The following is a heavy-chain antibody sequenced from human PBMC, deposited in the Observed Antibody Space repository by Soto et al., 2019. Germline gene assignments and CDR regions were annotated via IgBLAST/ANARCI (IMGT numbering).Heavy chain of an antibody. D-gene: IGHD5-18*01. Sequence: SETLSLTCTVSGGSISSGGYYWSWIRQHPGKGLEWIGYIYYSGSTYYNPSLKSRVTISVDTSKNQFSLKLSSVTAADTAVYYCARDYGYSYGAYYYYYGMDVWGQGTTVTVSS. CDR3: ARDYGYSYGAYYYYYGMDV. J-gene: IGHJ6*02. CDR1: GGSISSGGYY. CDR2: IYYSGST. V-gene: IGHV4-31*03.